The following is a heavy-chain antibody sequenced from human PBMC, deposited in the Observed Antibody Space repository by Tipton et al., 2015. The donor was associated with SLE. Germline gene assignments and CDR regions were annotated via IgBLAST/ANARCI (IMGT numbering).Heavy chain of an antibody. CDR1: GFTFSYYT. V-gene: IGHV3-21*03. D-gene: IGHD3-22*01. Sequence: SLRLSCAASGFTFSYYTMNWVRQAPGKGLEWVSSIRSSSGYIYYADSVKGRFTMSRDNAKNSLYLQMNGLRPEDTAVYYCARVHSSGHNYCDMDVWGQGTTLSVSS. CDR3: ARVHSSGHNYCDMDV. CDR2: IRSSSGYI. J-gene: IGHJ6*02.